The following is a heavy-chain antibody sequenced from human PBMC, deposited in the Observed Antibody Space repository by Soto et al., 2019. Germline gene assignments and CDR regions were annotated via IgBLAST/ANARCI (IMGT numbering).Heavy chain of an antibody. CDR2: IKSEPNGGTT. J-gene: IGHJ4*02. CDR3: ATGGYHFDY. Sequence: GGSLRLSCEGSGFIFSDAWMNWVRQAPGKGLEWVGRIKSEPNGGTTDYAAPVKGRFTVSRDDSKRTVYLQMNSLKAEDTAVYYCATGGYHFDYWGQGTLVTVSS. V-gene: IGHV3-15*01. CDR1: GFIFSDAW. D-gene: IGHD2-15*01.